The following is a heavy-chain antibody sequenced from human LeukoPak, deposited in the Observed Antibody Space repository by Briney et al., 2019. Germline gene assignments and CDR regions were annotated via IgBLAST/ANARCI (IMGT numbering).Heavy chain of an antibody. CDR2: ISGSGGST. J-gene: IGHJ2*01. CDR1: GFTFSSYG. V-gene: IGHV3-23*01. D-gene: IGHD4-17*01. CDR3: ARVLDYGDYSGYFDL. Sequence: GGSLRLSCAASGFTFSSYGMHWVRQAPGKGLEWVSAISGSGGSTYYADSVKGRFTISRDNSKNTLYLQMNSLRAEDTAVYYCARVLDYGDYSGYFDLWGRGTLVTVSS.